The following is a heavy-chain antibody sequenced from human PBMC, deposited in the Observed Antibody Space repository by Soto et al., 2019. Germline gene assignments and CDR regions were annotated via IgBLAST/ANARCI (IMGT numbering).Heavy chain of an antibody. D-gene: IGHD6-13*01. CDR1: GFSLSTSGMC. CDR2: IDWDDDK. J-gene: IGHJ4*02. V-gene: IGHV2-70*11. CDR3: ARILTGGSSWPHFDY. Sequence: SGPTLVNPTRTLTLTCTFSGFSLSTSGMCVSWIRQPPGKALEWLARIDWDDDKYYSTSLKTRLTISKDTSKNQVVLTMTNMDPVDTATYYCARILTGGSSWPHFDYWGQGTLVTVSS.